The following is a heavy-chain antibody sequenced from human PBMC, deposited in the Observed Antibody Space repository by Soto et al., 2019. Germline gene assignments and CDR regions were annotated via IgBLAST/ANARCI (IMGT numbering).Heavy chain of an antibody. CDR2: IIPIFGPA. CDR3: ATPLLWFGELLPNSYYYGMDV. Sequence: SVKVSCKASGGTFSSYAISWVRQAPGQGLEWMGGIIPIFGPANYAQKFQGRVTITADKSTSTAYMELSSLRSEDTAVYYCATPLLWFGELLPNSYYYGMDVWGQGTTVTVSS. J-gene: IGHJ6*02. D-gene: IGHD3-10*01. CDR1: GGTFSSYA. V-gene: IGHV1-69*06.